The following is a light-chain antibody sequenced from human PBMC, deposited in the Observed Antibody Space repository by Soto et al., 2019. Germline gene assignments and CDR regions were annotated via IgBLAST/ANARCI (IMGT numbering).Light chain of an antibody. CDR3: QHRADWPRGS. CDR1: QSVGSIY. J-gene: IGKJ2*01. Sequence: DIVLTQSPGTLSLSPGERATLSCRASQSVGSIYLAWYQQKPGQAPRLLIHGASNRASGIPDRFSGSGSGTDFTLTISRLEPEDFAVYYCQHRADWPRGSFGQGTKLEIK. CDR2: GAS. V-gene: IGKV3D-20*02.